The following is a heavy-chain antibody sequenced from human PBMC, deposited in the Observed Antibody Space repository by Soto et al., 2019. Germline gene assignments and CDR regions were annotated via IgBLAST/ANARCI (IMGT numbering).Heavy chain of an antibody. CDR3: AKDRLWGSSDRGAPDDFEV. J-gene: IGHJ3*01. Sequence: SETLSLTCTVSGGSISSRNWWSWLRQSPTKGLEWIGEIYQSGSTNYNPSLESRVTISVDKSKNQFSLELTSLTAADTAVYYCAKDRLWGSSDRGAPDDFEVWGQGTMVTVSS. CDR2: IYQSGST. D-gene: IGHD6-6*01. V-gene: IGHV4-4*02. CDR1: GGSISSRNW.